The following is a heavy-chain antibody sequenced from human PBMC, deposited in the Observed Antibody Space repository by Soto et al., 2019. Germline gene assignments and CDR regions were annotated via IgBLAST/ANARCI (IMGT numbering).Heavy chain of an antibody. D-gene: IGHD4-4*01. J-gene: IGHJ4*02. V-gene: IGHV1-18*01. CDR3: ARDRPYSSCFDY. CDR2: ISAYNGNT. CDR1: GYTFTSYG. Sequence: GASVKVSCKASGYTFTSYGINWGRQAPGQGLEWMGWISAYNGNTNYAQKLQGRVTMTTDTSTSAAYMELRSLRSDDTAVYYCARDRPYSSCFDYWGQGPLVTVSS.